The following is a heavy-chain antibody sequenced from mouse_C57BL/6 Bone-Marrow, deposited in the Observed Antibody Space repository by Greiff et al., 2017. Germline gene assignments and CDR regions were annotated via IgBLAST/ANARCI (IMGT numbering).Heavy chain of an antibody. Sequence: VQLQQSGPELVKPGASVKISCKASGYAFSSSWMNWVKQRPGKGLEWIGRIYPGDGDTNYTGKFKGKATLTADKSSSTAYMQLSSLTSEDSAVYFCARGDYYGNYNFDYWGQGTTLTVSS. V-gene: IGHV1-82*01. CDR1: GYAFSSSW. J-gene: IGHJ2*01. D-gene: IGHD2-1*01. CDR2: IYPGDGDT. CDR3: ARGDYYGNYNFDY.